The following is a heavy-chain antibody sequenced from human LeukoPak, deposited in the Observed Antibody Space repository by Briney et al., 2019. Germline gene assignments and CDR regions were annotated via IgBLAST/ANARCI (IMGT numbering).Heavy chain of an antibody. J-gene: IGHJ4*02. D-gene: IGHD1-1*01. CDR2: IKEDGSEN. CDR1: GFTLSRYW. V-gene: IGHV3-7*01. Sequence: GGSLRLFCAASGFTLSRYWLTWVRQAPGKGLEWVANIKEDGSENSYVESVKGRFTISRDNAKNSLYLQLNSLRAEDTAVYFCARQRYSDYWGQGTLVTVSS. CDR3: ARQRYSDY.